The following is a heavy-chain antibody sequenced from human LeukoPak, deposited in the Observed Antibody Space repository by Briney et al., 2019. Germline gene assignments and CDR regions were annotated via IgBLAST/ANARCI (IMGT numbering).Heavy chain of an antibody. J-gene: IGHJ4*02. CDR2: ISGNGGST. D-gene: IGHD1-1*01. V-gene: IGHV3-23*01. CDR3: AKEGQLEPEFDY. Sequence: SGGSLRLSCAASGFTFSSYAMSWVRQAPGKGLEWVSAISGNGGSTYYADSVKGRFTISRDNSKNTLYLQMNSLRAEDTAVYYCAKEGQLEPEFDYWGQGTLVTVSS. CDR1: GFTFSSYA.